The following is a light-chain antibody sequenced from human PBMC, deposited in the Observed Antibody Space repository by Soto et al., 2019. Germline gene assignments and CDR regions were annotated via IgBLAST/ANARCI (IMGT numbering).Light chain of an antibody. Sequence: ETVLTQSPATLSLSPGERATLSCRASQSVSSYLAWYQQEPGQAPRLLIYGASSRAAGSPDRFSGSGSGTDFTLTISRLEPEDFAVYYCQQYGSSPLTFGGGTKVDIK. CDR3: QQYGSSPLT. J-gene: IGKJ4*01. V-gene: IGKV3-20*01. CDR1: QSVSSY. CDR2: GAS.